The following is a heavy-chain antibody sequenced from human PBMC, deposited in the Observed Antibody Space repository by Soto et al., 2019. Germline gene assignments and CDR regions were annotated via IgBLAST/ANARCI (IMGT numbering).Heavy chain of an antibody. D-gene: IGHD3-10*01. V-gene: IGHV4-34*01. J-gene: IGHJ5*02. Sequence: PSETLSLTCAVYGASLSDNYCNWLRQPPGKGLEWIGEINHSGNTNYNPSLRSRVTISIDTSKNQLSLNLRSVSAADTAVYYCARVKYGNLRPPTSRFDPWGQGTLVTVSS. CDR2: INHSGNT. CDR3: ARVKYGNLRPPTSRFDP. CDR1: GASLSDNY.